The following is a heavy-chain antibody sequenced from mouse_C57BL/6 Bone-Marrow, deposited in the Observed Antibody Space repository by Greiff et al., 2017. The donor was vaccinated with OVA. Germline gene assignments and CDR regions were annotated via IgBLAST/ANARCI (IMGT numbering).Heavy chain of an antibody. J-gene: IGHJ4*01. CDR1: GFTFSDYY. D-gene: IGHD1-1*01. CDR3: ACTVVADYYAMDY. V-gene: IGHV5-12*01. Sequence: EVKLMESGGGLVQPGGSLKLSCAASGFTFSDYYMYWVRQTPEKRLEWVAYISNGGGSTYYPDTVKGRFTISRDNAKNTLYLQMSRLKSEDTAMYYCACTVVADYYAMDYWGQGTSVTVSS. CDR2: ISNGGGST.